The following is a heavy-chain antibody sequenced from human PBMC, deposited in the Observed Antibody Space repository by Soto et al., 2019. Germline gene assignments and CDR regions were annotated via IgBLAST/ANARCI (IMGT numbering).Heavy chain of an antibody. Sequence: GGSLRLSCAASGFTFSSYSMNWVRQAPGKGLEWVSSISSSSSYIYYADLVKGRFTISRDNAKNSLYLQMNSLRAEDTAVYYCARGQGYCSSTSCYTQGGYYVMDVWGQGTTVTVSS. CDR1: GFTFSSYS. V-gene: IGHV3-21*01. J-gene: IGHJ6*02. CDR2: ISSSSSYI. D-gene: IGHD2-2*02. CDR3: ARGQGYCSSTSCYTQGGYYVMDV.